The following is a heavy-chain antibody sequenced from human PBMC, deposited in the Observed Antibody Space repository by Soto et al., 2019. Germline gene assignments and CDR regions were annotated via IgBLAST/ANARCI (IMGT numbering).Heavy chain of an antibody. Sequence: GGSLRLSCAASGFTFSSYGMHWVRQAPGKGLEWVAVISYDGSNKYYADSVKGRFTISRDNSKSTLYLQMNSLRAEDTAVYYCAKGGYCSSTSCYTKAFDIWGQGTMVTVSS. V-gene: IGHV3-30*18. CDR2: ISYDGSNK. D-gene: IGHD2-2*02. CDR3: AKGGYCSSTSCYTKAFDI. J-gene: IGHJ3*02. CDR1: GFTFSSYG.